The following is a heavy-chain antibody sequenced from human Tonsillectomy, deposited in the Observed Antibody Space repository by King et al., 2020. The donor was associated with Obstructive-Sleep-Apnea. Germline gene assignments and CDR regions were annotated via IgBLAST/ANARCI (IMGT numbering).Heavy chain of an antibody. D-gene: IGHD7-27*01. V-gene: IGHV4-59*01. J-gene: IGHJ4*02. Sequence: VQLQESGPGLVKPSETLSLTCTVSGGSISNYYWNWIRQPPGKGLEWIGYVYYTGSTNYNPSLKSRVTISVDTSKNQFSLKLSSVTAADTAVYFCARDVNEGWGFFDYCGQGNLVTVSS. CDR3: ARDVNEGWGFFDY. CDR2: VYYTGST. CDR1: GGSISNYY.